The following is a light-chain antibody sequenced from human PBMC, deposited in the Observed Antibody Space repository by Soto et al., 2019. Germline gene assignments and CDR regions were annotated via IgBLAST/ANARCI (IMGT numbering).Light chain of an antibody. J-gene: IGLJ1*01. V-gene: IGLV2-14*01. Sequence: QSVLTQPASVSGSPGQSITISCGGTSSDVGAYDFVSWYQHHSGKAPKLIISEVTDRPSAVSSRFSGSKSGNTASLTISGLQAEDEADYYCTSYTTSGTYVFGTGTKVTVL. CDR3: TSYTTSGTYV. CDR2: EVT. CDR1: SSDVGAYDF.